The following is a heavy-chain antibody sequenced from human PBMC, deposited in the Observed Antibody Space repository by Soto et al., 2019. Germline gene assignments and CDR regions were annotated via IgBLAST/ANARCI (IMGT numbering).Heavy chain of an antibody. Sequence: GGSLRLSCAASGFTLSDHYIDWVRQAPGKGLEWVGRTRNKANGYTTEYPASVKGRFTISRDSSKNSLYLQMNSLKTEDTAVYYCARLFYSDTSAYFVWGQGTLVTVSS. V-gene: IGHV3-72*01. D-gene: IGHD3-22*01. CDR3: ARLFYSDTSAYFV. CDR1: GFTLSDHY. J-gene: IGHJ4*02. CDR2: TRNKANGYTT.